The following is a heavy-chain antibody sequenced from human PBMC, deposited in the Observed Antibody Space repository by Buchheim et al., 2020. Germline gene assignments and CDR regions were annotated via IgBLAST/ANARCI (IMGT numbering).Heavy chain of an antibody. J-gene: IGHJ4*02. CDR1: GGSISSSSYY. V-gene: IGHV4-39*01. CDR2: IYYSGSS. Sequence: QLQLQESGPGLVKPSETLSLTCTVSGGSISSSSYYWGWIRQPPGKGLEWIGCIYYSGSSYSNPSLKSRVTISVDTSKNQFSLKRSSVTAADTAVYYCARVRCSGGSCYFDYWGQGTL. D-gene: IGHD2-15*01. CDR3: ARVRCSGGSCYFDY.